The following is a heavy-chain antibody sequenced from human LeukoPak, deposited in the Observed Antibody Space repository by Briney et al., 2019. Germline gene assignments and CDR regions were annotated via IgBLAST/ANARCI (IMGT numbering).Heavy chain of an antibody. J-gene: IGHJ4*02. V-gene: IGHV1-18*01. D-gene: IGHD3-16*01. Sequence: ASVKVSCKASGYTFITYGINWVRQAPGQGLEWMRWISAYNGNTNYAQKLQGRVTMTTDTSTSTSYMELRSLRSDDTAVYYCARDGGAGFASYWGQGTLVTVSS. CDR3: ARDGGAGFASY. CDR1: GYTFITYG. CDR2: ISAYNGNT.